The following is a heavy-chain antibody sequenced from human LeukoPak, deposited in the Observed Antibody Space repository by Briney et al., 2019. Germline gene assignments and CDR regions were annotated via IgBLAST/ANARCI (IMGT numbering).Heavy chain of an antibody. J-gene: IGHJ6*03. CDR3: ARHKVGASYYYYYMDV. Sequence: SETLSLTCTVSGVSISSYYWSWIRQPPGKGLEWIGYIYYSGSTNYNPSLKSRVTISVDTSKNQFSLKLSSVTAADTAVYYCARHKVGASYYYYYMDVWGKGTTVTVSS. D-gene: IGHD1-26*01. CDR2: IYYSGST. CDR1: GVSISSYY. V-gene: IGHV4-59*08.